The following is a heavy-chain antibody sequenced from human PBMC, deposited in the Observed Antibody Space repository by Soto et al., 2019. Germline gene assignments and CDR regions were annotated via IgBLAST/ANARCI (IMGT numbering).Heavy chain of an antibody. CDR3: ARDLEGATTGTYFDY. D-gene: IGHD1-26*01. CDR1: DGSSISYY. Sequence: SHTCTVSDGSSISYYWRCIRQPQGKGLEWIGYIYYSGRTNYNPSLKSRVTISVDTSKNQFSLKLSSVTAADTAVYYCARDLEGATTGTYFDYWGQGTLVTVSS. V-gene: IGHV4-59*01. CDR2: IYYSGRT. J-gene: IGHJ4*02.